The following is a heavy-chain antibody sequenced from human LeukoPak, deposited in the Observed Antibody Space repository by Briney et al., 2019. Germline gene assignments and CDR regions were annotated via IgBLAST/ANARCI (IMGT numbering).Heavy chain of an antibody. J-gene: IGHJ4*02. D-gene: IGHD3-22*01. V-gene: IGHV1-69*01. CDR2: IIPIFGTA. Sequence: SVKVSCKASGGTFSSYAISWVRQAPGQGLEWMGGIIPIFGTANYAQKFQGRVTITADESTSTAYMELSSLRSEDTAVYYCAREGYYDSSGYYEGTWNYFDYWGQGTLVTVSS. CDR3: AREGYYDSSGYYEGTWNYFDY. CDR1: GGTFSSYA.